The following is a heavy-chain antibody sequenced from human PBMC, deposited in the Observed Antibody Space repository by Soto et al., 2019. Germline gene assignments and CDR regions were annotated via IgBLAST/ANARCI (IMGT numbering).Heavy chain of an antibody. Sequence: EVQLVESGGGLVQPGGSLKLSCAASGFTFSGSAMHWVRQASGKGLEWVGRIRSKANSYATAYGASVKGRFTISRDDSKNTAYLQMNSLKTEDTAVYYCTRLAQEIGSDPWGQGTLVTVSS. CDR1: GFTFSGSA. J-gene: IGHJ5*02. V-gene: IGHV3-73*02. CDR2: IRSKANSYAT. CDR3: TRLAQEIGSDP.